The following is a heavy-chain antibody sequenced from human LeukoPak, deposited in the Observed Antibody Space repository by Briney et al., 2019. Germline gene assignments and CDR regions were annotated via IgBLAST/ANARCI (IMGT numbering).Heavy chain of an antibody. CDR3: AKDSGIVVVPAAPDY. D-gene: IGHD2-2*01. J-gene: IGHJ4*02. Sequence: GGSLRLSCAASGFTFSNAWMSWVRQAPGKGLEWVGRIKSKTDGGTTDYAAPVKGRFTISRDDSKNTLDLQMNSLKTEDTAVYYCAKDSGIVVVPAAPDYWGQGTLVTVSS. V-gene: IGHV3-15*01. CDR2: IKSKTDGGTT. CDR1: GFTFSNAW.